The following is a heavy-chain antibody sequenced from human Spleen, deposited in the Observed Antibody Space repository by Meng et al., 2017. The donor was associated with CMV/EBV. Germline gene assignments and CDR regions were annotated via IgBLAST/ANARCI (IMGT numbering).Heavy chain of an antibody. CDR1: GGTFSSHA. Sequence: SVKVSCKASGGTFSSHAISWVRQAPGQGLEWMGGIIPIFGKANYGQKFQGRVTITTDESTSTAYMELSSLRSDDTAVFYCARDFRQGIDTFDIWGQGTMVTVSS. J-gene: IGHJ3*02. D-gene: IGHD3-10*01. CDR3: ARDFRQGIDTFDI. CDR2: IIPIFGKA. V-gene: IGHV1-69*05.